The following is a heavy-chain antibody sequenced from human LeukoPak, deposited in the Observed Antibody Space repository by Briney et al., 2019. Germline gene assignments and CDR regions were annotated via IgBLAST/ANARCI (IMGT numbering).Heavy chain of an antibody. CDR3: AKSSNWYYFDY. CDR1: GGSISGSSYY. CDR2: IYYSGSP. J-gene: IGHJ4*02. Sequence: KTSETLSLTCTVSGGSISGSSYYWGWIRQPPGKGLEWIGGIYYSGSPYYNPSLKSRVTISVDTSRNQFSLNLNSVTAADTAIYYCAKSSNWYYFDYWGQGTLVTVSS. D-gene: IGHD6-13*01. V-gene: IGHV4-39*01.